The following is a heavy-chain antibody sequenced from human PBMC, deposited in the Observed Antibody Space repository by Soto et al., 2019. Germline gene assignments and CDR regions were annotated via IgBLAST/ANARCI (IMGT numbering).Heavy chain of an antibody. CDR3: AKDWSSAHPCNLFDP. V-gene: IGHV3-23*01. CDR1: GFTFSSYA. J-gene: IGHJ5*02. CDR2: ISGSGGST. Sequence: PGGSLRLSCAASGFTFSSYAMSWVRQAPGKGLEWVSAISGSGGSTYYADSGKGRFTISRDNSKNTLYLQMNSLRAEDTAVYYCAKDWSSAHPCNLFDPWGQGTLVTVSS.